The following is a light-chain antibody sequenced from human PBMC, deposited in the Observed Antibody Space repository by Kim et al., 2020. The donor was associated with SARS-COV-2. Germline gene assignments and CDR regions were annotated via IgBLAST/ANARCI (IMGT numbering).Light chain of an antibody. CDR2: AAT. J-gene: IGKJ1*01. CDR1: QGVINS. CDR3: DQYNSGPWT. Sequence: DIQMTQSPSSLSASVGDRVTITCRASQGVINSLAWYQQRPGKAPKRLFYAATRLQSGVPSRFSGSVSGRDSTLTINGLPPEDFATYYCDQYNSGPWTFGQGTQVDIK. V-gene: IGKV1-NL1*01.